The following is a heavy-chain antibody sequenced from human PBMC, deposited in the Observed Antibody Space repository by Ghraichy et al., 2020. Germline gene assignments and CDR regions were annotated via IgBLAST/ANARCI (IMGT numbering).Heavy chain of an antibody. CDR2: IKQDGSEK. Sequence: LSLTCAASGFTFSSYWMSWVRQAPGKGLEWVANIKQDGSEKYYVDSVKGRFTISRDNAKNSLYLQMNSLRAEDTAVYYCAGCSGGSCSYYYYGMDVWGQGTTVTVSS. V-gene: IGHV3-7*01. CDR3: AGCSGGSCSYYYYGMDV. CDR1: GFTFSSYW. J-gene: IGHJ6*02. D-gene: IGHD2-15*01.